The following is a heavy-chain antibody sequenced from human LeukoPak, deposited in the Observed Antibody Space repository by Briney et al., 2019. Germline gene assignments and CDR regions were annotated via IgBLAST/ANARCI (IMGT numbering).Heavy chain of an antibody. CDR1: GFTFDDYA. V-gene: IGHV3-9*01. CDR2: ISWNSGSI. J-gene: IGHJ4*02. Sequence: GRSLRLSCAASGFTFDDYAMHWVRQAPGKGLEWVSGISWNSGSIGYADSVKGRFTISRDNAKNSLYLQMNSLRAEDTALYYCAKGFRVMATTDFDYGGQGTLVTVSS. D-gene: IGHD5-24*01. CDR3: AKGFRVMATTDFDY.